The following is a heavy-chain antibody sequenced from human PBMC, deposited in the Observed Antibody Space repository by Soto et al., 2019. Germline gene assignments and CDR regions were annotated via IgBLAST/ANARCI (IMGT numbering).Heavy chain of an antibody. V-gene: IGHV1-69*06. CDR1: GGTFSSYA. D-gene: IGHD5-18*01. CDR3: ARDSSTDTAMVTSQYYYYGMDV. Sequence: SVKVSCKASGGTFSSYAISWVRQAPGQGLEWMGGIIPIFGTANYAQKFQGRVTITADKSTSTAYMELSSLRSEDTAVYYCARDSSTDTAMVTSQYYYYGMDVWGQGTTVTVSS. CDR2: IIPIFGTA. J-gene: IGHJ6*02.